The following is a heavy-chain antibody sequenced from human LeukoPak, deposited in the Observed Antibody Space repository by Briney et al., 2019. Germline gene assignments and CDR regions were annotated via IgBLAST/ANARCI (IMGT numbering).Heavy chain of an antibody. V-gene: IGHV4-59*13. CDR2: INYSGST. CDR1: GCSINSYY. D-gene: IGHD4-23*01. J-gene: IGHJ4*02. CDR3: ARSLNGGYLNY. Sequence: SETLSLTCTVSGCSINSYYWTWIRQPPGKGLEWIGYINYSGSTKYNPSLKSRVTISLDTSKNQFSLNLSSVTAADTAVYYCARSLNGGYLNYWGQGTLVTVSS.